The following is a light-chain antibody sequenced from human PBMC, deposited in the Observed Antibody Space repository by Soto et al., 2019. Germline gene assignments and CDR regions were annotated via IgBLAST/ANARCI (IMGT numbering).Light chain of an antibody. CDR2: EVT. J-gene: IGLJ2*01. CDR1: SCDIGGYNY. CDR3: SSYTRNSTPVV. Sequence: QSALTQPASVSGSPGQSITISCTGTSCDIGGYNYVSWYQQHPGKAPKLLISEVTNRPSGVSNRFSGSKSGNTASLTISGLQAEDEADYYCSSYTRNSTPVVFGGGTKLTVL. V-gene: IGLV2-14*01.